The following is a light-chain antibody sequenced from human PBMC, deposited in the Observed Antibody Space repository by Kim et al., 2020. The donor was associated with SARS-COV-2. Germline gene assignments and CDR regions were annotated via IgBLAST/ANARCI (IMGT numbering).Light chain of an antibody. CDR1: SSDVGSYNL. J-gene: IGLJ3*02. CDR3: CSYAGSSTWV. V-gene: IGLV2-23*01. CDR2: EGS. Sequence: GQSITISCTATSSDVGSYNLVSWYQQHPGKAPKLMIYEGSKRPSGVSNRFSGSKSGNTASLTISGLQAEDEADYYCCSYAGSSTWVFGGGTQLTVL.